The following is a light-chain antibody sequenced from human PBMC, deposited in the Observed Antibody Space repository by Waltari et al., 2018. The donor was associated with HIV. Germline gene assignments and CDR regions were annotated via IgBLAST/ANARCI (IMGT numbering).Light chain of an antibody. Sequence: QSALTQPASVSGSPGQSITIFCTGTSSDVGGYNYVSWYQQHPGKAPKLMIYDVSNRPSVVSNRFSGSKSGNTASLTISGLQAEDEADYYCSSYTSSSTVFGGGTKLTVL. V-gene: IGLV2-14*03. CDR1: SSDVGGYNY. CDR2: DVS. J-gene: IGLJ2*01. CDR3: SSYTSSSTV.